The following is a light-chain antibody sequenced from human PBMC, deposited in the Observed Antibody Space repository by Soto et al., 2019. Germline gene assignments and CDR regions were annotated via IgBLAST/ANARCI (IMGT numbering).Light chain of an antibody. J-gene: IGLJ1*01. CDR3: TSHAGTINFPYI. V-gene: IGLV2-8*01. Sequence: SCLTQPPSASGSPGRSVTISCTGTSSDVGAYNYVSWYQHHAGKAPKLLVYEVNKRPSGVPDRFSGSKSGNTASLTVSGLQAEDEADYYCTSHAGTINFPYIFGTGTKVTVL. CDR1: SSDVGAYNY. CDR2: EVN.